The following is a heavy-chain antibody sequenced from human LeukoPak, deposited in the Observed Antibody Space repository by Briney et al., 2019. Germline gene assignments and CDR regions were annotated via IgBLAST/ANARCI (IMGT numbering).Heavy chain of an antibody. CDR3: ARQTGSGLFILP. D-gene: IGHD3/OR15-3a*01. J-gene: IGHJ4*02. Sequence: SETLSLTCTVSGYSISSGYYWGWIRQPPGKGLEWIGSIYHSGSTYYNPSLKSQVSISIDTSKNQFPLRLTSVTAADTAVYYCARQTGSGLFILPGGQGTLVTVSS. V-gene: IGHV4-38-2*02. CDR1: GYSISSGYY. CDR2: IYHSGST.